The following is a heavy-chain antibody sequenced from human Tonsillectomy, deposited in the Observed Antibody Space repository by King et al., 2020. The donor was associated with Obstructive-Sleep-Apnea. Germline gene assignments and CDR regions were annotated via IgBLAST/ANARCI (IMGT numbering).Heavy chain of an antibody. CDR1: GFTFRTSW. V-gene: IGHV3-74*01. CDR2: INSDGSST. Sequence: VQLVESGGGLVQPGGSLRLSCAASGFTFRTSWMHWVRQAPGKGLVWVSRINSDGSSTIYADFVKGRFTISRDNAKNTQYLQMNSLRAEDTAVYYCARDRGGAGPTKTDYGGQGTLVTVSS. D-gene: IGHD1-26*01. CDR3: ARDRGGAGPTKTDY. J-gene: IGHJ4*02.